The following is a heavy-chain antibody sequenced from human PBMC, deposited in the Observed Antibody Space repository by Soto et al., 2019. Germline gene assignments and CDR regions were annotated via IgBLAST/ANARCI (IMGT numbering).Heavy chain of an antibody. D-gene: IGHD3-22*01. J-gene: IGHJ1*01. V-gene: IGHV3-15*07. CDR2: IKSKTDGGTT. Sequence: GGSLRLSCAASGFTFSNAWMNWVRQAPGKGLEWVGRIKSKTDGGTTDYAAPVKGRFTISRDDSKNTLYLQMNSLKTEDTAVYYCITVYYFDRSGYYYPGAVYFQHWGQGTLVSVCS. CDR3: ITVYYFDRSGYYYPGAVYFQH. CDR1: GFTFSNAW.